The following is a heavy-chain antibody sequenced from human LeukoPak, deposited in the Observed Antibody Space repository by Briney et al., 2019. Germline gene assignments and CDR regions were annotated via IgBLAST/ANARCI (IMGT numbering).Heavy chain of an antibody. J-gene: IGHJ5*02. V-gene: IGHV2-5*02. CDR1: GFSLSTSGVG. D-gene: IGHD2-15*01. Sequence: SGPTLVKPTQTLTLTCTFSGFSLSTSGVGVGWIRQPSGKALEWLALIYWDDDKRYSPSLKNRLTITKDTSKNQVVLTMTNMDPVDTATYYCAHSAPSGGPSYNWFDPWGQGTLVTVSS. CDR3: AHSAPSGGPSYNWFDP. CDR2: IYWDDDK.